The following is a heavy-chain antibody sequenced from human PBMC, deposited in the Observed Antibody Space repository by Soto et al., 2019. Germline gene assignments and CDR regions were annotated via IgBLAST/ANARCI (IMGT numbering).Heavy chain of an antibody. J-gene: IGHJ5*02. Sequence: SQTLSLTCAISGDSVSSNSAAWNWIKQSPSRGLDWLGRTYYRSKWYNDYAVSVKSRITINPDTSKNQFSLQLNSVTPEDTAVYNRARDPHYYAGVTGYEYSCFDRWGQGNLVTVSS. CDR2: TYYRSKWYN. V-gene: IGHV6-1*01. CDR1: GDSVSSNSAA. CDR3: ARDPHYYAGVTGYEYSCFDR. D-gene: IGHD3-9*01.